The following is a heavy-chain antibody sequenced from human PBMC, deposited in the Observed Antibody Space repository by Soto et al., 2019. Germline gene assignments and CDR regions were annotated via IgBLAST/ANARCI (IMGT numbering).Heavy chain of an antibody. J-gene: IGHJ5*02. CDR3: ARGDRGYYYGSGSYSRPGWFDP. Sequence: LSLTCAVYGGSFSGYYWSWIRQPPGKGLEWIGEINHSGSTNYNPSLKSRVTISVDTSKNQFSLKLSSVTAADTAVYYCARGDRGYYYGSGSYSRPGWFDPWGQGTLVTVS. CDR1: GGSFSGYY. CDR2: INHSGST. V-gene: IGHV4-34*01. D-gene: IGHD3-10*01.